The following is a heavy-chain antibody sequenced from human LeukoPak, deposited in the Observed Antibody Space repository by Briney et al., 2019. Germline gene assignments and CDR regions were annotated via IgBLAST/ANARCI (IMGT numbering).Heavy chain of an antibody. V-gene: IGHV1-69*06. CDR1: GGTFSSYA. J-gene: IGHJ4*02. D-gene: IGHD5-18*01. CDR3: ARDRGYSYGDDY. CDR2: IIPIFGTT. Sequence: ASVKVSCKASGGTFSSYAISWVRQAPGQGLEWMGGIIPIFGTTNYAQKFQDRVTITADKSTSTAYMELSSLRSEDTAVYYCARDRGYSYGDDYWGQGTLVTVSS.